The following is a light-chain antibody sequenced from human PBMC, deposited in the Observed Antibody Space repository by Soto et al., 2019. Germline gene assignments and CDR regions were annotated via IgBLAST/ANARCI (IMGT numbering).Light chain of an antibody. Sequence: DIQMTQSPSTLSASVGDRVNITFRASQSISSWLAWYQQKPGKAPKLLIYDASSLESGVPSRFSGSGSGTEFTLTISSLQPDDFATYYCQQYNNYSTFGQGTKVDIK. CDR1: QSISSW. J-gene: IGKJ1*01. V-gene: IGKV1-5*01. CDR2: DAS. CDR3: QQYNNYST.